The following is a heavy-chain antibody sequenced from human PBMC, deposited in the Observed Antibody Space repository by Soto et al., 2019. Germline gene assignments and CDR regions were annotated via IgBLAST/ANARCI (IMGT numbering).Heavy chain of an antibody. V-gene: IGHV1-46*01. Sequence: ASVKVSCKASGYTFTRYYMHWVRQAPGQGLEWMGIINPRGCSTSYAQKFQGRVTMTRDTYTSTVYMELSSLRSEDKAVYYCARDLGPDILPGYSHYYGMDVWGQGTTVTVSS. D-gene: IGHD3-9*01. CDR1: GYTFTRYY. CDR2: INPRGCST. J-gene: IGHJ6*02. CDR3: ARDLGPDILPGYSHYYGMDV.